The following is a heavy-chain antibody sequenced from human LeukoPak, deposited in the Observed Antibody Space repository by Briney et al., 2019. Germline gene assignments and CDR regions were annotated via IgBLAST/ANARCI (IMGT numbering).Heavy chain of an antibody. CDR1: GFTFRYYW. CDR3: ARIFDTTGYYLYFDY. D-gene: IGHD3-22*01. CDR2: IKQEGSEQ. J-gene: IGHJ4*02. V-gene: IGHV3-7*01. Sequence: GGSLRLSCRGSGFTFRYYWMSWVRQAPGKGLEWVASIKQEGSEQSYVDSVKGRFTISRDNGKNSVYLQMDSLRAEDTAVYYCARIFDTTGYYLYFDYWGQGTLAIVSS.